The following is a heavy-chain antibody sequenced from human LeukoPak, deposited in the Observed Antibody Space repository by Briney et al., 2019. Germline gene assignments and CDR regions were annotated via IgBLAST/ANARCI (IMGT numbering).Heavy chain of an antibody. J-gene: IGHJ6*04. D-gene: IGHD6-13*01. CDR3: AKDLYLGAAAGIATTLMDV. CDR1: GFTFSSYG. Sequence: TGGSLRLSCAASGFTFSSYGMHWVRQAPGKGLEWVAFIRYDGSNKYYADSVKGRFTISRDNSRNTLYLQMNSLRAEDTAVYYCAKDLYLGAAAGIATTLMDVWGKGTTVTISS. V-gene: IGHV3-30*02. CDR2: IRYDGSNK.